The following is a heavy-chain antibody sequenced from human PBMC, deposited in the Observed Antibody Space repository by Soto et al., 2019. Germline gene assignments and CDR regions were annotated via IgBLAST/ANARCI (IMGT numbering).Heavy chain of an antibody. CDR3: ARDKATYYDFWSGPNWFDP. V-gene: IGHV3-21*01. Sequence: GGSLRLSCAASGFTFSSYSMNWVRQAPGKGLEWVSSISSSSSYIYYADSVKGRFTISRDNAKNSLYLQMNSLRAEDTAVYYCARDKATYYDFWSGPNWFDPWGQGTLVTVS. CDR1: GFTFSSYS. J-gene: IGHJ5*02. D-gene: IGHD3-3*01. CDR2: ISSSSSYI.